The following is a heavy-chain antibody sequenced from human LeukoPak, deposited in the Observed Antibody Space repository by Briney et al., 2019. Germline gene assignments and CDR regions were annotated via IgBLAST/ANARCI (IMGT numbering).Heavy chain of an antibody. CDR1: GYTFTGYY. D-gene: IGHD5-12*01. V-gene: IGHV1-8*02. J-gene: IGHJ4*02. CDR2: INPNSGNT. CDR3: AREGYSGYDIFDY. Sequence: ASVKVSCKASGYTFTGYYMHWVRQAPGQGLEWMGWINPNSGNTGYAQKFQGRVTMTRNTSISTAYMELSSLRSEDTAVYYCAREGYSGYDIFDYWGQGTLVTVSS.